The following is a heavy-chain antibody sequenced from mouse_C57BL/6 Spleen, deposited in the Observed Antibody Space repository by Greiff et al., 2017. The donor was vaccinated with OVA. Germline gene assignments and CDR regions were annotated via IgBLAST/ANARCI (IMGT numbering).Heavy chain of an antibody. CDR1: GYTFTSYW. J-gene: IGHJ3*01. CDR3: AIWDYYGSSFAY. Sequence: QVQLQQPGAELVKPGASVKVSCKASGYTFTSYWMHWVKQRPGQGLEWIGRLHPSDSDTNYNQKFKGKATLTVDKSSSTAYMQLSSLTSEDSAVYYCAIWDYYGSSFAYWGQGTLVTVSA. D-gene: IGHD1-1*01. CDR2: LHPSDSDT. V-gene: IGHV1-74*01.